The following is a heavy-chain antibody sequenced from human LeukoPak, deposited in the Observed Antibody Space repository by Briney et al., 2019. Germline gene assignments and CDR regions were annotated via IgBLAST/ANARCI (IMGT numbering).Heavy chain of an antibody. J-gene: IGHJ3*02. V-gene: IGHV4-61*02. Sequence: SETLSLTCTVSGGSISSGGYYWSWIRQPAGKGLEWIGRIYTSGSTNYNPSLKSRVTISVDTSKNQFSLKLSSVTAADTAVYYCAREGAAFDIWGQGTMVTVSS. CDR1: GGSISSGGYY. D-gene: IGHD3-16*01. CDR2: IYTSGST. CDR3: AREGAAFDI.